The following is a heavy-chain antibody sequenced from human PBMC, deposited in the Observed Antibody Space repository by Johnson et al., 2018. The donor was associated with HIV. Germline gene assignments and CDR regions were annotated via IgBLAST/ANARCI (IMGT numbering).Heavy chain of an antibody. Sequence: QVQLVESGGGVVQPGRSLRLSCAASGFTFSSYAMHWVRQAPGKGLEWVAVISSDGSTKYYADSVKGRFTISRDNSKNTLYLQMNSLRAEDTAVYYCAKGDYYDTRAAFDIWGQGTMVTVSS. CDR2: ISSDGSTK. V-gene: IGHV3-30*04. D-gene: IGHD3-22*01. CDR1: GFTFSSYA. CDR3: AKGDYYDTRAAFDI. J-gene: IGHJ3*02.